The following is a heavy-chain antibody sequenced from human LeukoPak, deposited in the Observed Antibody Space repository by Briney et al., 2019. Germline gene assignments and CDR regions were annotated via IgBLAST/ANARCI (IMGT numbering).Heavy chain of an antibody. J-gene: IGHJ6*03. CDR3: ARAPYYYDSSGYYSYYYYYYMDV. D-gene: IGHD3-22*01. CDR2: IYYSGST. V-gene: IGHV4-59*01. CDR1: GGSISSYY. Sequence: SETLSLTCTVSGGSISSYYWSWIRQPPGKGLEWIGHIYYSGSTNYNPSLKSRVTISVDTSKNQFSLKLSSVTAADTAVYYCARAPYYYDSSGYYSYYYYYYMDVWGKGTTVTVSS.